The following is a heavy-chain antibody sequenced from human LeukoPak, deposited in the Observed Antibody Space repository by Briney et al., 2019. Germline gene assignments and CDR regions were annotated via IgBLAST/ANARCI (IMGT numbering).Heavy chain of an antibody. CDR3: ARDMSGRTAYFQH. CDR1: GYTFTGYY. V-gene: IGHV1-2*06. J-gene: IGHJ1*01. CDR2: INPNSGGT. D-gene: IGHD1-26*01. Sequence: EASVKVSCKASGYTFTGYYVHWVRQAPGQGLEWMGRINPNSGGTNYAQKFQGRVTMTRDTSISTAYMELSRLRSDDTAVYYCARDMSGRTAYFQHWGQGTLVTVSS.